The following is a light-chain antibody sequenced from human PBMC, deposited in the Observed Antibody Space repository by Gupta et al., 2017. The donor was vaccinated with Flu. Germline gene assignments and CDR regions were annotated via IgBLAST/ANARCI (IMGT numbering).Light chain of an antibody. CDR1: QSISSY. Sequence: DRQITHSPSSLSASVGDRVTITCRASQSISSYLNWYQQKPGKAPKLLIYAASSLQSGVPSRFGGSGSGTDFTLTISSLEPEDVATYYCQQRCYCPRAFGEGTKVEI. CDR3: QQRCYCPRA. J-gene: IGKJ4*02. CDR2: AAS. V-gene: IGKV1-39*01.